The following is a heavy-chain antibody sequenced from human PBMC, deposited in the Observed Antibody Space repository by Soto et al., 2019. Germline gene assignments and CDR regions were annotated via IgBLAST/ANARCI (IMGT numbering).Heavy chain of an antibody. CDR3: ASQTPHSFNYHYFYMAV. V-gene: IGHV3-53*04. D-gene: IGHD5-18*01. CDR1: GFTVSSNY. J-gene: IGHJ6*03. Sequence: EVQLVESGGGLVQPGGSLRLSCAASGFTVSSNYMSWVRQAPGKGLEWVTVIYSGGSTYYADSVKGRFTISRHNSKNTLYLHMIILRDDDTAVYYGASQTPHSFNYHYFYMAVWGKGTAVSVSS. CDR2: IYSGGST.